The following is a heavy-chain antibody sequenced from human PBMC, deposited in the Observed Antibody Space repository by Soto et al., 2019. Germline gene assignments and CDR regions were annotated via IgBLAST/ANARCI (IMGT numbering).Heavy chain of an antibody. Sequence: ASVKVSCKASGYTFTIYAMHWVRQAPGQRLEWMGWINAGNGNTKYSQKFQGRVTITRDTSASTAYMELSSLRSEDTAVYYCARVCGYGDYCYWGQGTLVTVSS. CDR2: INAGNGNT. D-gene: IGHD4-17*01. CDR3: ARVCGYGDYCY. V-gene: IGHV1-3*01. CDR1: GYTFTIYA. J-gene: IGHJ4*02.